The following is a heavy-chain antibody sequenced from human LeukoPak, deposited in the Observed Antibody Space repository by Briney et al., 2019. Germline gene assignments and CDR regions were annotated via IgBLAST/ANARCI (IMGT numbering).Heavy chain of an antibody. J-gene: IGHJ6*03. D-gene: IGHD5-12*01. CDR2: ISGSGGST. CDR3: ARATIYHYYYYMDV. V-gene: IGHV3-23*01. CDR1: GFTFSSYA. Sequence: GGSLRLSCAASGFTFSSYAMSWVRQAPGKGLEWVSAISGSGGSTYYADSVKGRFTISRDNSKNTLYLQMNSLRAEDTAVYYCARATIYHYYYYMDVWGKGTTVTVSS.